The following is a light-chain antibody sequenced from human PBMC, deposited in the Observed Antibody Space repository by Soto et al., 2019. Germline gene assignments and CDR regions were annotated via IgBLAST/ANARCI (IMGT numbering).Light chain of an antibody. CDR1: QSVLYSSNNKNY. CDR3: QQYESTPPT. J-gene: IGKJ2*01. Sequence: DIVMTQYPDSLAVSLGERATINCQSSQSVLYSSNNKNYLAWYQQRPGQPPKLLIYWASTRESGVPDRFSGSGSGTDFTLTITSLQAEDVAVYYCQQYESTPPTFGQGTKLEIK. CDR2: WAS. V-gene: IGKV4-1*01.